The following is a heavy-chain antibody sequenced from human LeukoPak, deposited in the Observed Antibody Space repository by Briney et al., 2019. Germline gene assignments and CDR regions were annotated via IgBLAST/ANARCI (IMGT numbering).Heavy chain of an antibody. CDR3: ARVINGYRGGPWEWDYYQYMDV. V-gene: IGHV3-21*01. Sequence: ETLSLTCTVSGYSISSGYFWGWIRQPPGKGLEWVSSISSSSSYIYYADSVKRRFTIPSDNAKKSVYLQMNSLRAEDTAVYYCARVINGYRGGPWEWDYYQYMDVWSIGATVTVS. CDR2: ISSSSSYI. CDR1: GYSISSGY. D-gene: IGHD2-15*01. J-gene: IGHJ6*03.